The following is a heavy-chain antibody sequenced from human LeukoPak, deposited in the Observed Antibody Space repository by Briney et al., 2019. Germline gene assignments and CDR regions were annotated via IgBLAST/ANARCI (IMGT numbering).Heavy chain of an antibody. V-gene: IGHV3-23*01. CDR1: GFTFSSYA. CDR3: AKGGYYYGSGSHYYYYYYMDV. CDR2: ISGSGGST. Sequence: PGGSLRLSCAASGFTFSSYAMSWVRQAPGKGLEWVSAISGSGGSTYYADSVKGRFTVSRDNSKNTLYLQMNGLRAEDTAVYYCAKGGYYYGSGSHYYYYYYMDVWGKGTTVTVSS. J-gene: IGHJ6*03. D-gene: IGHD3-10*01.